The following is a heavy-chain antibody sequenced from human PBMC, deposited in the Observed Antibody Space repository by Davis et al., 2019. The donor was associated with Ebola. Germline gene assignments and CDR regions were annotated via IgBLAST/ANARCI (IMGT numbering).Heavy chain of an antibody. CDR1: DFSLSDYE. CDR3: AKVRRDGYNYLDS. CDR2: ISRSGNTA. D-gene: IGHD5-24*01. Sequence: PGGSLRLSCAASDFSLSDYEMNWVRQAPGKGLEWISYISRSGNTAYYAESVKGRFTISRDSAKNLLSLQMSSLRADDTALYYCAKVRRDGYNYLDSWGQGTPVTVSS. J-gene: IGHJ4*02. V-gene: IGHV3-48*03.